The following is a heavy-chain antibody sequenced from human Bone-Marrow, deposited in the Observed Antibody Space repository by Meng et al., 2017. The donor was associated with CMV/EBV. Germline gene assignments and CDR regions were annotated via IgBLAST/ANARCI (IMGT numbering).Heavy chain of an antibody. J-gene: IGHJ5*02. V-gene: IGHV3-74*01. Sequence: GGSLRLSCAASGFTFSSYWMHWVRQAPGKGLVWVSRINSDGSSTSYADSVNGRFTISRDNAKNSLYLQMNSLRAEDTALYYCAKGGYQLLYNWFDPWGQGTLVTVSS. CDR3: AKGGYQLLYNWFDP. CDR2: INSDGSST. D-gene: IGHD2-2*01. CDR1: GFTFSSYW.